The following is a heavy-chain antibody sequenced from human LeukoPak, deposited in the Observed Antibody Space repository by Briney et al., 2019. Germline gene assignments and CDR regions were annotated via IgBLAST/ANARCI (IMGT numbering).Heavy chain of an antibody. CDR3: ARVSVPYYYGSEGRTYYFDY. Sequence: PETLSLTWTESGGSISSDDWSWSRQPPEKGVERRGYIYYSGSTNYNTSLKRRVTISVETSKNQFSLKLSSVPAADTAVYYCARVSVPYYYGSEGRTYYFDYWGQGTLVTVSS. CDR2: IYYSGST. CDR1: GGSISSDD. J-gene: IGHJ4*02. D-gene: IGHD3-10*01. V-gene: IGHV4-59*01.